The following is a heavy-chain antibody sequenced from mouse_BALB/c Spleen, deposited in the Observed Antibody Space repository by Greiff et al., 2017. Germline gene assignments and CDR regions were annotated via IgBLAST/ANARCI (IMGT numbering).Heavy chain of an antibody. J-gene: IGHJ4*01. CDR3: ARDGYDSPYAMDY. D-gene: IGHD2-2*01. CDR1: GYTFTSYD. Sequence: QVQLQQSGAELVKPGASVKMSCKASGYTFTSYDINWVKQRPGQGLEWVGWIYPGDGSTKSNEKFKGKATLTADKSSSTAYMQLSSLTSENSAVYFGARDGYDSPYAMDYWGQGTSVTVSS. CDR2: IYPGDGST. V-gene: IGHV1S56*01.